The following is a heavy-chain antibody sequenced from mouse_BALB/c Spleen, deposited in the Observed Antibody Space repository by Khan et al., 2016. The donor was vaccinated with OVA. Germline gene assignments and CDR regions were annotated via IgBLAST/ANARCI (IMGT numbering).Heavy chain of an antibody. V-gene: IGHV2-6*02. Sequence: VQLQESGPGLVAPSQSLSITCTVSGFSLTSYGVHWVRQPPGKGLEWLVVIWSDGSTNYNSVLKSRLSIGKDNSKSQVFLKMNSLQTDDTAIYYCARWFDGYSSLYAMDYWGQGTSVTVSS. J-gene: IGHJ4*01. CDR3: ARWFDGYSSLYAMDY. D-gene: IGHD2-3*01. CDR2: IWSDGST. CDR1: GFSLTSYG.